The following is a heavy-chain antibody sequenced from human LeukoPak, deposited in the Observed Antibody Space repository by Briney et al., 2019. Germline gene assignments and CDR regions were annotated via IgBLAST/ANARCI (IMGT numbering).Heavy chain of an antibody. V-gene: IGHV4-39*07. CDR1: GGSIISYY. CDR3: ARLSSGYYDAGDY. D-gene: IGHD3-22*01. CDR2: IYYSGST. J-gene: IGHJ4*02. Sequence: SETLSLTCTVSGGSIISYYWSWIRQPPGKGLEWIGSIYYSGSTYYNPSLKSRVTISVDTSKNQFSLKLSSVTAADTAVYYCARLSSGYYDAGDYWGQGTLVTVSS.